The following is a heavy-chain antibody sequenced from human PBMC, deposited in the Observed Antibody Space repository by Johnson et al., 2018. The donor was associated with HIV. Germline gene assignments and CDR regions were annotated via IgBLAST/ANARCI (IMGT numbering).Heavy chain of an antibody. CDR3: VRGGAVAPSSGFDI. CDR2: INQDAVEK. V-gene: IGHV3-7*05. CDR1: RFTFSSYS. J-gene: IGHJ3*02. D-gene: IGHD6-19*01. Sequence: VQLVESGGGVVQPGGSLRLSCEASRFTFSSYSMHCVRQAPGKGLGWVANINQDAVEKYYVDSVKARFTISRDNATNSLFLQMNIVRDEDTAVYYCVRGGAVAPSSGFDIWGQGTKVTVSS.